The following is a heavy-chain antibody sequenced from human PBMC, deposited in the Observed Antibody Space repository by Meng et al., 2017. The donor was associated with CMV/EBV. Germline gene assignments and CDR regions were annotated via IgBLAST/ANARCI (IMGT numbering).Heavy chain of an antibody. J-gene: IGHJ4*02. CDR3: ARDAGHYDILTGYSY. CDR1: RGSITRSRPS. V-gene: IGHV4-39*07. CDR2: LSSSGST. Sequence: QSSDHLSLPCTVSRGSITRSRPSWGLIRPPPGQWLESLVSLSSSGSTYSNPSLQSRVTISVDTSKHQFSLKLSSVPAADTAVYYCARDAGHYDILTGYSYWGQGTLVTVSS. D-gene: IGHD3-9*01.